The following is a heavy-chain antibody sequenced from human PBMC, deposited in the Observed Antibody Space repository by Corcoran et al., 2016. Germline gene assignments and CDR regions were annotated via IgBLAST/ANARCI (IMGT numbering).Heavy chain of an antibody. D-gene: IGHD3-22*01. CDR3: ARRGDDSSGYSYGMDV. Sequence: QVQLQESGPGLVKPSETLSLTCTVSGGSISSYYWSWIRQPAGKGLEWIGRIYTSGSTNYNPSLKSRVPMSVDTSKNQFSLTLSSVTAADTAGYYCARRGDDSSGYSYGMDVWGQGTTVTVSS. CDR1: GGSISSYY. J-gene: IGHJ6*02. V-gene: IGHV4-4*07. CDR2: IYTSGST.